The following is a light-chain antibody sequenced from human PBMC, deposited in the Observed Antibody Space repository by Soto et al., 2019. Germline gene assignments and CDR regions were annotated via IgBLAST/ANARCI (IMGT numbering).Light chain of an antibody. Sequence: DGVMTQTPLSLSVAPGQPASISCKSSQSLLHITGETFLFWYLQKPGQSPQLLIYEVSTRVSGVPDRVSGSGSGTDLTLEISRVETDDVGIYSCMQSTQLPPTFGQGTRLGIE. V-gene: IGKV2D-29*02. CDR2: EVS. CDR1: QSLLHITGETF. CDR3: MQSTQLPPT. J-gene: IGKJ5*01.